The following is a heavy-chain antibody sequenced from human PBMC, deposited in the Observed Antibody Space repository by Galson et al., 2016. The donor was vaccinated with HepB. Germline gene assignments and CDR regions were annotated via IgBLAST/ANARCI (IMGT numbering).Heavy chain of an antibody. V-gene: IGHV3-30*18. CDR1: GFTLSSYG. Sequence: SLRLSCAASGFTLSSYGMHWLRQAPGKGLEWVAMMSNEGSLEFYADSVKGRFTISRDNSKNTLYLQMNSLTIEDTAVFYCAKDRSSGYCPLSFEVWGRGTLVTVSS. CDR3: AKDRSSGYCPLSFEV. CDR2: MSNEGSLE. D-gene: IGHD3-22*01. J-gene: IGHJ4*02.